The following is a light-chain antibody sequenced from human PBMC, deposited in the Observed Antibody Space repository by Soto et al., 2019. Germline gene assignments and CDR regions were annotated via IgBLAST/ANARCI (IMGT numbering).Light chain of an antibody. CDR3: SSYTDSTTLGVV. CDR2: DVN. J-gene: IGLJ2*01. V-gene: IGLV2-14*03. Sequence: QSVLTQPASVSGSPGQSITISCTGTSSDIGGYNYVSWYQQHPGKAPKLMIYDVNNRPSGVSNRFSGSKSGNTASLTISGLQSEDESDYYCSSYTDSTTLGVVFGGGTKVTVL. CDR1: SSDIGGYNY.